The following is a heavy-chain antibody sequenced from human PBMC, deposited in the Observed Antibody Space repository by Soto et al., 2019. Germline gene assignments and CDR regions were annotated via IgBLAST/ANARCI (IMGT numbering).Heavy chain of an antibody. V-gene: IGHV1-69*01. D-gene: IGHD2-15*01. CDR2: IIPIFGTA. J-gene: IGHJ4*02. Sequence: QVQLVQSGAEVKKPGSSVKVSCKASGGTFSSYAISWVRQAPGQGLEWMGGIIPIFGTANYAQKFQGRVTITADESTSTAYMELGSLRSEDTAVYYCARELDCNGGSCPFDYWGQGTLVTVSS. CDR3: ARELDCNGGSCPFDY. CDR1: GGTFSSYA.